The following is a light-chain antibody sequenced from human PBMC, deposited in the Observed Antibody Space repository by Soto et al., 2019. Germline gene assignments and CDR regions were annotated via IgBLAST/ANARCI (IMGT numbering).Light chain of an antibody. J-gene: IGKJ4*01. CDR1: QSVSGY. CDR3: ELRSNWPST. Sequence: EIVLTQSPATLSLSPGNRATLSCRASQSVSGYLAWYQQKPGQAPRLLIYDASNRSTGIPARFSASGSGTDFTLTSTGLVPEDFGVYCCELRSNWPSTFGGGNKVEL. V-gene: IGKV3-11*01. CDR2: DAS.